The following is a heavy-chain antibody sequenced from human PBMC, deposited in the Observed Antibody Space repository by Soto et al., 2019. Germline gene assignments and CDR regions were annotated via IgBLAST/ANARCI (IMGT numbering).Heavy chain of an antibody. CDR1: GGTFSSYA. CDR2: IIPIFGTA. D-gene: IGHD3-22*01. V-gene: IGHV1-69*06. Sequence: QVQLVHSGAEVKKPGSSVKVSCKASGGTFSSYAISWVRQAPGQGLEWMGGIIPIFGTANYAQKFQGRVTITADKSTSTAYMELSSLRSEDTAVYYCARPETYYYDSSGYYPHAFDIWGQGTMVTVSS. CDR3: ARPETYYYDSSGYYPHAFDI. J-gene: IGHJ3*02.